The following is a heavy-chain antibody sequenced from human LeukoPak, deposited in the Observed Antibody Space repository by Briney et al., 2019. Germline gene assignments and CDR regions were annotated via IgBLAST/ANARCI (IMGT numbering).Heavy chain of an antibody. CDR2: IKHDGSEK. V-gene: IGHV3-7*01. D-gene: IGHD3-16*01. J-gene: IGHJ4*02. CDR1: GFTFSSYW. Sequence: GGSLRPPCAASGFTFSSYWMSWVRQSPGKGLEWVANIKHDGSEKYYVDSVKGRFTISRDNAKNSLYLQMNSLRAEDTAIYYCASAPGLGYWGQGTLVTVSS. CDR3: ASAPGLGY.